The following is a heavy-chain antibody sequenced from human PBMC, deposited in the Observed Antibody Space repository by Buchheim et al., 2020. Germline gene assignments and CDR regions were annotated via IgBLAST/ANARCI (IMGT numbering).Heavy chain of an antibody. CDR3: ASAGNAAPFDY. D-gene: IGHD1-1*01. CDR1: GFDFSTYG. CDR2: IWFDGSQQ. J-gene: IGHJ4*02. Sequence: QVQLVESGGGVVQPGRSLRLSCAASGFDFSTYGMHWVRQAPGKGLEWLAIIWFDGSQQYYADSVKGRFTISRDNSKNHLYLQMTSLRAEDTAMYYCASAGNAAPFDYWGQGTL. V-gene: IGHV3-33*01.